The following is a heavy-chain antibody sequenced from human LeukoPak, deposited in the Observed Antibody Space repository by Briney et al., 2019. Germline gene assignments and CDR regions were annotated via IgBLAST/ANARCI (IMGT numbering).Heavy chain of an antibody. CDR1: GYSFASYW. CDR2: IYPGDSDT. CDR3: ARGSSTRRDNWFDP. Sequence: GESLKISCKGSGYSFASYWIGWVRQMPGKGLEWMGIIYPGDSDTAYSPSFQGQVTISADKSTNTAYLQWSSLKASDTAMYYCARGSSTRRDNWFDPWGQGTLVAVSS. V-gene: IGHV5-51*01. D-gene: IGHD6-13*01. J-gene: IGHJ5*02.